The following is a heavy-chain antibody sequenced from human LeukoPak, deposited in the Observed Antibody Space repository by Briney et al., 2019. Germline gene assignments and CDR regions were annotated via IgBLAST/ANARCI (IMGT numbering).Heavy chain of an antibody. J-gene: IGHJ4*02. V-gene: IGHV4-34*01. CDR1: GGSFSGYY. CDR2: INHSGST. CDR3: ARVSGKIAARYNDY. Sequence: NPSETLSLTCAVYGGSFSGYYWSWIRQPPGKGLEWIGEINHSGSTNYNPSLKSRVTISVDTSKNQFSLKLSSVTAAGTAVYYCARVSGKIAARYNDYWGQGTLVTVSS. D-gene: IGHD6-6*01.